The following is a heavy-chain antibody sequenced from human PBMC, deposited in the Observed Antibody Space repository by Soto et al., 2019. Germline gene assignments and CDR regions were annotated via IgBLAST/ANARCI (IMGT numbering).Heavy chain of an antibody. CDR1: GGTFSNNI. D-gene: IGHD7-27*01. CDR2: IIPLLDTT. Sequence: SVKVSCKTSGGTFSNNIITWVRQAPGQGLEWMGRIIPLLDTTNYAQMFHGRCNITRDTSASTAYMELRSLRSEDTAVYYCARDGEIYYYYSGMDVWGQGTTVPVSS. CDR3: ARDGEIYYYYSGMDV. J-gene: IGHJ6*02. V-gene: IGHV1-69*08.